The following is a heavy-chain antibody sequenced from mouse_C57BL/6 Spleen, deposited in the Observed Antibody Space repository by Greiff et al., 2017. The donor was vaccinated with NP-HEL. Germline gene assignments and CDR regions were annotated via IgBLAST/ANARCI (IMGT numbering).Heavy chain of an antibody. V-gene: IGHV1-42*01. Sequence: VQLQQSGPELVKPGASVKISCKASGYSFTGYYMNWVKQSPEKSLEWIGEINPSTGGTTYNQKFKAKATLTVDKSSSTAYMQLKSLTSEDSAVYYCARWKSYYSNYDAMDDWGQGTSVTVSS. CDR2: INPSTGGT. CDR1: GYSFTGYY. CDR3: ARWKSYYSNYDAMDD. D-gene: IGHD2-5*01. J-gene: IGHJ4*01.